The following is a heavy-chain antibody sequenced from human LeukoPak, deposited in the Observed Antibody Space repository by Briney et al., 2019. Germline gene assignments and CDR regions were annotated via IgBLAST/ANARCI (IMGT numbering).Heavy chain of an antibody. D-gene: IGHD1-1*01. CDR1: GFTFSIYA. Sequence: PGGSLRLSCAASGFTFSIYAMHWVRQAPGKGLEWVALISNDGSNEYYGDSVKGRFTISRDNVENTLYLQMSSLSADDTAMYYCVRYDVEARRFDYWGQGTLVTVSS. V-gene: IGHV3-30-3*01. CDR3: VRYDVEARRFDY. CDR2: ISNDGSNE. J-gene: IGHJ4*02.